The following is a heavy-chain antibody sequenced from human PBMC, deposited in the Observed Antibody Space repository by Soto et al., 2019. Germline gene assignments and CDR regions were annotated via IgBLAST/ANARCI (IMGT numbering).Heavy chain of an antibody. CDR1: GFSFSTYS. CDR3: ARLYYDYV. V-gene: IGHV3-48*02. CDR2: ISMDSETI. D-gene: IGHD3-3*01. Sequence: GGSLRLSCKASGFSFSTYSMNWVRQAPGKGLEWISYISMDSETIQYADSVKGRFTISRDDATNSLYLQMNSLRDEGTAIYYCARLYYDYVWGQGTTVTVSS. J-gene: IGHJ6*02.